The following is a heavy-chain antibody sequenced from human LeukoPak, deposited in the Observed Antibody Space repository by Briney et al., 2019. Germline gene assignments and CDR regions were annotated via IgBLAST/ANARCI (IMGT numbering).Heavy chain of an antibody. J-gene: IGHJ4*02. CDR3: ARDDRVDTAMAYFDY. Sequence: SVKVSCRASGGTFSSYAISWVRQAPGQGLEWMGRIIPILGIANYAQKFQGRVTITADKSTSTAYMELSSLRSEDTAVYYCARDDRVDTAMAYFDYWGQGTLVTVSS. CDR2: IIPILGIA. CDR1: GGTFSSYA. D-gene: IGHD5-18*01. V-gene: IGHV1-69*04.